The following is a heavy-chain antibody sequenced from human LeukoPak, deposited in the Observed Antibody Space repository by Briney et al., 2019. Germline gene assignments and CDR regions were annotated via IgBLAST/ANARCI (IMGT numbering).Heavy chain of an antibody. Sequence: ASVKVSCKVSGYTLTELSMHWVRQAPGQGLEWMGWINPNSGGTNYAQKFQGRVTMTRDTSISTAYMELSRLRSDDTAVYYCARGSYYYGSGSSNYFDYWGQGTLVTVSS. D-gene: IGHD3-10*01. CDR2: INPNSGGT. CDR3: ARGSYYYGSGSSNYFDY. J-gene: IGHJ4*02. CDR1: GYTLTELS. V-gene: IGHV1-2*02.